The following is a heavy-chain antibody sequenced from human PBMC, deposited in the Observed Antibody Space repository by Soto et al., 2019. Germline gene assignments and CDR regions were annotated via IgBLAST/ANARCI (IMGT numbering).Heavy chain of an antibody. CDR3: AKDAADRPAGYYYGMDV. J-gene: IGHJ6*02. V-gene: IGHV3-9*01. Sequence: EVQLVESGGGLVQPGRSLRLSCAASGFTFDDYAMHWVRQAPGKGLEWVSGISWNSGSIGYADSVKGRFTISRDNAKNSLYLQMNSLRAEDTALYYCAKDAADRPAGYYYGMDVWGQGTTVTVSS. CDR2: ISWNSGSI. CDR1: GFTFDDYA. D-gene: IGHD6-13*01.